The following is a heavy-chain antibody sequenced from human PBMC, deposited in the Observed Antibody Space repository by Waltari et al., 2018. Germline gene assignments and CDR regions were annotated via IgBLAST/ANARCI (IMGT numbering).Heavy chain of an antibody. J-gene: IGHJ4*02. Sequence: QVQLQQWGAGLLKPSETLSLTCAVYGGSFSGYYWSWIRQPPGKGLEWIGEINHSGSTNYNPALKVRVTRSVDTSKNQFSRKLSSVTAADTAVYYCARGKKDSSGYYLKYYFDYWGQGTLVTVSS. D-gene: IGHD3-22*01. V-gene: IGHV4-34*01. CDR2: INHSGST. CDR1: GGSFSGYY. CDR3: ARGKKDSSGYYLKYYFDY.